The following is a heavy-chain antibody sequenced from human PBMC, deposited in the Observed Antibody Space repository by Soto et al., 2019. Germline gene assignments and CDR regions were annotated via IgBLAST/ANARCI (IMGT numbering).Heavy chain of an antibody. CDR3: ANSLNYYGSGSYSWNDY. CDR2: ISGSGGST. Sequence: GGSLRLSCAASGFTFSSYAMSWVRQAPGKGLEWVSAISGSGGSTYYADSVKGRFTISRDNSKNTLYLQMNSLRAEDTAVYYCANSLNYYGSGSYSWNDYWGQGTLVTVSS. D-gene: IGHD3-10*01. J-gene: IGHJ4*02. CDR1: GFTFSSYA. V-gene: IGHV3-23*01.